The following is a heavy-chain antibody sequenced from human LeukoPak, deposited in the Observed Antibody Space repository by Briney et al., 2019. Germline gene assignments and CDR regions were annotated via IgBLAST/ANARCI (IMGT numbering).Heavy chain of an antibody. J-gene: IGHJ4*02. CDR1: GFTFSSYG. V-gene: IGHV3-30*18. Sequence: GGSLRLSCAASGFTFSSYGMHWVRQAPGKGLEWVAVISYDGSNKHYADSVKGRFTISRDNSKNTLYLQMNSLRAEDTAVYYCAKPDWNADYFDYWGQGTLVTVSS. CDR2: ISYDGSNK. D-gene: IGHD1-1*01. CDR3: AKPDWNADYFDY.